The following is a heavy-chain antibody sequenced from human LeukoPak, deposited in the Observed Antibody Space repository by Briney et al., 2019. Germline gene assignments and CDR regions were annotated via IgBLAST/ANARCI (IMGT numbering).Heavy chain of an antibody. CDR2: ISVSGSNT. D-gene: IGHD5-18*01. J-gene: IGHJ4*02. V-gene: IGHV3-11*06. Sequence: SGGSLRLSCAASGFTFSDYYMSWIRQAPGKGLEWVSSISVSGSNTNFADSVKGRFTISRGNAKNSLYLQMNSLRAEDTAVYYCARLKRPPDTGMVRYHDYWGQGTLVTVSS. CDR1: GFTFSDYY. CDR3: ARLKRPPDTGMVRYHDY.